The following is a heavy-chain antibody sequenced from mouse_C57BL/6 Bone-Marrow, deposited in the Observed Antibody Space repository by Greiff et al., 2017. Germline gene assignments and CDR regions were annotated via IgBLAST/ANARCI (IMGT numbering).Heavy chain of an antibody. J-gene: IGHJ4*01. Sequence: VKLVESGPGLVQSSQSLSITCTVSGFSLTSYGVHWVRQSPGKGLEWLGVIWSGGSTDYNAAFISRLSISKDNSKSQVFFKMNSLQADDTAIYYCAASYYGSLYAMDYWGQGTSVTVSS. CDR3: AASYYGSLYAMDY. CDR1: GFSLTSYG. D-gene: IGHD1-1*01. V-gene: IGHV2-2*01. CDR2: IWSGGST.